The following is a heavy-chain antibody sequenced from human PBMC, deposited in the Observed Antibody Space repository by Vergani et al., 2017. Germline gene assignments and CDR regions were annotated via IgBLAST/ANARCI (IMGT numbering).Heavy chain of an antibody. V-gene: IGHV4-59*02. CDR1: GVSVTDYN. CDR2: LSTTGGA. CDR3: AGDTHSWQRADR. D-gene: IGHD6-13*01. J-gene: IGHJ5*02. Sequence: QAQLQESGPGLVKPSETLSLTCHVFGVSVTDYNCNWIRQAPGKGLEWIGSLSTTGGATHASHNPSLKSRVSISDDTSKSQFSLRLTSVTAADSAIYYCAGDTHSWQRADRWGQGLLVSVSS.